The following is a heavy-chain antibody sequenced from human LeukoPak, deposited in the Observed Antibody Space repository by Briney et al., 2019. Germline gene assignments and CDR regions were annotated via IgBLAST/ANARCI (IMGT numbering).Heavy chain of an antibody. CDR2: ISSSGNTI. V-gene: IGHV3-48*03. Sequence: PGGSLRLSCAASEFTFTSYELNWVRQAPGKGLEWVSYISSSGNTISYADSVKGRFTISRDNAKNSLYLQVISLRAEDTAVYYCARGFYDTSGHSHFDYWGQGTLVTVSS. CDR1: EFTFTSYE. D-gene: IGHD3-22*01. J-gene: IGHJ4*02. CDR3: ARGFYDTSGHSHFDY.